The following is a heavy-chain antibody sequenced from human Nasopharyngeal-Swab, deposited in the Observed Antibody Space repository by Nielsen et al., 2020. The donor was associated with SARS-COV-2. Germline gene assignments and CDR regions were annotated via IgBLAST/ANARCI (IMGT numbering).Heavy chain of an antibody. Sequence: WVRQAPGQGLEWMEGIIPIFGTANYAQKFQGRVTITADESTSTAYMEPSSLRSEDTAVYYCARDSGADSGYDSWAPRTNWFDPWGQGTLVTVSS. CDR3: ARDSGADSGYDSWAPRTNWFDP. D-gene: IGHD5-12*01. V-gene: IGHV1-69*01. CDR2: IIPIFGTA. J-gene: IGHJ5*02.